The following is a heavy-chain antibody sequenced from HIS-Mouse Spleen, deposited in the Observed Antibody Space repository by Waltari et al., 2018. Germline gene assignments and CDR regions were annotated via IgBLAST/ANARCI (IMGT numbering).Heavy chain of an antibody. V-gene: IGHV4-39*07. CDR3: AREIPYSSSWYDWYFDL. J-gene: IGHJ2*01. D-gene: IGHD6-13*01. CDR2: IYYSGST. CDR1: GGSISSRSYY. Sequence: QLQLQESGPGLVKPSETLSLPCTVSGGSISSRSYYWGWIRQPPGKGLEWIGSIYYSGSTDYNPSLKSRVTISVDTSKNQFSLKLSSVTAADTAVYYCAREIPYSSSWYDWYFDLWGRGTLVTVSS.